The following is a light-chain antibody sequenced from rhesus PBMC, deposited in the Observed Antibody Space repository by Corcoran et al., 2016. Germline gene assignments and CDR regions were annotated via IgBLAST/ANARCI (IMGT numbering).Light chain of an antibody. CDR3: QPHDNSPFT. J-gene: IGKJ3*01. CDR1: QGISNW. Sequence: DIQMTQSPSSLSASVGDRVTITCRASQGISNWLAWYQQKPGRAPKLMSDRASNLEAGVPSRYSGSGSGTVVTLTISSLQPEAIASSYCQPHDNSPFTFGPETKLAIK. CDR2: RAS. V-gene: IGKV1-69*01.